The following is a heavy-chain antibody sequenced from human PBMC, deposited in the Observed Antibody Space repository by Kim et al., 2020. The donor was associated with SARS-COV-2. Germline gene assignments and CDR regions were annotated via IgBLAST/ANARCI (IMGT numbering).Heavy chain of an antibody. Sequence: ASVKVSCKASGYTFTGYYMHWVRQAPGQGLEWMGWINPNSGGTNYAQKLQGWVTMTRDTSISTAYMELSRLRSDDTAVYYCAGEGFNNDFGRGIMRQYGMDVWGQGTTVTVSS. J-gene: IGHJ6*02. D-gene: IGHD3-3*01. CDR3: AGEGFNNDFGRGIMRQYGMDV. V-gene: IGHV1-2*04. CDR2: INPNSGGT. CDR1: GYTFTGYY.